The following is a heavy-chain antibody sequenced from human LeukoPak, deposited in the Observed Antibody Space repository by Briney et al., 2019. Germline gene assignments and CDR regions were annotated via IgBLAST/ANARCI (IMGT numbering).Heavy chain of an antibody. D-gene: IGHD5-12*01. V-gene: IGHV3-7*01. J-gene: IGHJ4*02. CDR1: GFTFSSYW. Sequence: PGGYLRLSCAASGFTFSSYWMSWVRQAPGKGLEWVANIKQDGSEKYYVDSVKGRFTISRDNAKNSLYLQMNSLRAEDTAVYYCAATIVDIVATDNAWGQGTLVTVSS. CDR3: AATIVDIVATDNA. CDR2: IKQDGSEK.